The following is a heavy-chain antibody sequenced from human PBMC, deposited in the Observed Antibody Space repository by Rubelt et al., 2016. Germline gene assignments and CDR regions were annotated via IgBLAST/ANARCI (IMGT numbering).Heavy chain of an antibody. CDR3: ARPAGPSYYYYFDY. Sequence: QLQLQESGPGLVKPSETLSLTCTVSGGSVGSSTYYWGWIRQPPGQGLEWIGSIYYSGSTYYNPSLKSRVTMSVDASKNQCSRGRNSVTAADSAVYYCARPAGPSYYYYFDYWGQGILVTVSS. CDR1: GGSVGSSTYY. J-gene: IGHJ4*02. CDR2: IYYSGST. D-gene: IGHD3-22*01. V-gene: IGHV4-39*01.